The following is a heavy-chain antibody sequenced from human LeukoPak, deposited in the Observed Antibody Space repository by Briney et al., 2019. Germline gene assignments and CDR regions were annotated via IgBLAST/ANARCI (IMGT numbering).Heavy chain of an antibody. CDR1: GFTFRDYH. J-gene: IGHJ4*02. D-gene: IGHD6-19*01. Sequence: GGSLRLSCAASGFTFRDYHMNWIRQAPGKGLEWVSYISPGGDATYFADSVKGRFTISRDNAKNSLYLQMNSLTAEDTAVYYCAGGLDIAVAGPGGYFDYWGQGTLVAVSS. CDR2: ISPGGDAT. V-gene: IGHV3-11*01. CDR3: AGGLDIAVAGPGGYFDY.